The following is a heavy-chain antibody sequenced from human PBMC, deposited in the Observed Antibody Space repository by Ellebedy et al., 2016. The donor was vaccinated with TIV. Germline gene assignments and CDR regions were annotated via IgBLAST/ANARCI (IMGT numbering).Heavy chain of an antibody. CDR3: ARSHFGGSYGMDV. D-gene: IGHD3-16*01. CDR1: GGPFSSYA. CDR2: IIPILDIA. Sequence: AASVKVSCKASGGPFSSYAISWVRQAPGQGLEWMGRIIPILDIANYAQKFQGRVTITADKSTSTAYMELSNLRSEDTAVYFCARSHFGGSYGMDVWGQGTTVTVSS. V-gene: IGHV1-69*04. J-gene: IGHJ6*02.